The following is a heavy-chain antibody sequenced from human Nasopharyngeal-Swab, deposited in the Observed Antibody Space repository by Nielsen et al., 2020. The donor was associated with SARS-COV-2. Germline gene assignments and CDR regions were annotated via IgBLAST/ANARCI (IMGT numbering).Heavy chain of an antibody. J-gene: IGHJ6*03. Sequence: GSLRLSCTVSGGPISSYYWSWIRQPPGKGLEWIGHIYYSGSTNYNPSLKSRVTISVDTSKNQFSLKLSSVTAADTAVYYCARHGPQYCSGGSCYSGTKNYYYYMDVWGKGTTVTVSS. CDR1: GGPISSYY. CDR2: IYYSGST. CDR3: ARHGPQYCSGGSCYSGTKNYYYYMDV. V-gene: IGHV4-59*08. D-gene: IGHD2-15*01.